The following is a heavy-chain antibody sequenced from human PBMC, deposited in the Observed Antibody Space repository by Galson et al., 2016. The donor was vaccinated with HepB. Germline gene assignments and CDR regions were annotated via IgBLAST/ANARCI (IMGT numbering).Heavy chain of an antibody. J-gene: IGHJ4*01. CDR3: ARGIRGPDY. CDR1: GFTFSIHD. CDR2: IRGGGPET. Sequence: SLRLSCAASGFTFSIHDMSWVRQTPGRGLEWISGIRGGGPETYYADSVKGRFTISRDNSKNTVFLQMNRTRVEGTALYYCARGIRGPDYWGPGTLVTVSS. V-gene: IGHV3-23*01. D-gene: IGHD3-10*01.